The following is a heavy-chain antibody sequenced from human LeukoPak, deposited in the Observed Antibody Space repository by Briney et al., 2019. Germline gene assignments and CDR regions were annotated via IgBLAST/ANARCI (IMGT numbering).Heavy chain of an antibody. CDR1: GFTVSRNY. Sequence: PGGSLRLSCAASGFTVSRNYMSWVRQAPGKGLESVSVIYSGGSTYYADSVKGRFTISRDNSKNTLYLQMNSLRAEDTAVYYCARAVDDAFDIWGQGTMVTVSS. D-gene: IGHD4-23*01. CDR2: IYSGGST. CDR3: ARAVDDAFDI. V-gene: IGHV3-66*02. J-gene: IGHJ3*02.